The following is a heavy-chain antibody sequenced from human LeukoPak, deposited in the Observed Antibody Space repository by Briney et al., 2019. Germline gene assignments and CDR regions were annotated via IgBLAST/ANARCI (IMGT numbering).Heavy chain of an antibody. CDR3: AKEPGEYSSSRYFDY. Sequence: GGSLRLSCAASGFTFSSYGIHWVRQAPGKGLEWVTFIRYDGSIKYYADSVKGRFTISRDNSKNTLYLQMNSLRAEDTAVYYCAKEPGEYSSSRYFDYWGQGTLVTVSS. J-gene: IGHJ4*02. CDR1: GFTFSSYG. V-gene: IGHV3-30*02. D-gene: IGHD6-6*01. CDR2: IRYDGSIK.